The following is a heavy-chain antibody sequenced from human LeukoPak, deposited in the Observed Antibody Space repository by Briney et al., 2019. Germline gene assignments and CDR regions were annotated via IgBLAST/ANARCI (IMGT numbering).Heavy chain of an antibody. V-gene: IGHV1-18*01. Sequence: ASVKVSCKASGYTFTSYGISWVRQAPGQGLEWMGWISAYNGNTNYAQKLQGRVTMTTDTSTSTAYMELRSLRSDDTAVYYCARGSLKLGYCNGGSCYDYWGQGTLVTVSS. CDR2: ISAYNGNT. CDR3: ARGSLKLGYCNGGSCYDY. CDR1: GYTFTSYG. J-gene: IGHJ4*02. D-gene: IGHD2-15*01.